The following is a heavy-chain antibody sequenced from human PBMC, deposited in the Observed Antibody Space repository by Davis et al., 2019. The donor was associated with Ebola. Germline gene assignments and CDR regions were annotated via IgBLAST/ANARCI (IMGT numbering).Heavy chain of an antibody. V-gene: IGHV1-3*01. CDR3: ARGRCSSTSCYAGTCYFYYALDV. J-gene: IGHJ6*04. CDR1: GYTFTSYA. D-gene: IGHD2-2*01. CDR2: INAGNGNT. Sequence: AASVKVSCKASGYTFTSYAMHWVRQAPGQRLEWMGWINAGNGNTKYSQKFQGRFTITADESTNTAYMELSSLRSEDTAVYYCARGRCSSTSCYAGTCYFYYALDVWGKGTTVTVSS.